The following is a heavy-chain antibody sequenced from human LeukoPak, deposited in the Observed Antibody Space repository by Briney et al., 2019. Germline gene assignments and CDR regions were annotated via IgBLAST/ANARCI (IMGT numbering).Heavy chain of an antibody. Sequence: GGSLRLSCTASGFTFGDYAMSWVRQAPGKGLEWVGFIRSKAYGGTTEYAASVKGRFTISRDDSKSIAYLQMNSLKTEDTAVYYCTRDGTYDFWSGYPNAEYFQHWGQGTLVTVSS. V-gene: IGHV3-49*04. D-gene: IGHD3-3*01. J-gene: IGHJ1*01. CDR2: IRSKAYGGTT. CDR3: TRDGTYDFWSGYPNAEYFQH. CDR1: GFTFGDYA.